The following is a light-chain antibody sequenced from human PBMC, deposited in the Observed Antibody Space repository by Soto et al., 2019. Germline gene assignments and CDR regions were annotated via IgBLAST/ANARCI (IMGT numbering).Light chain of an antibody. CDR2: DNN. J-gene: IGLJ2*01. V-gene: IGLV1-51*01. Sequence: QSVLTQPPSVSAAPGQTVTISCSGRSSNIGSNYVSWYQHLPGTAPKLLIYDNNQRPSGIPDRFSGSKSGTSATLGITGLQTGDEADYYCGTWDSSLSAVVFGGGTKSPS. CDR3: GTWDSSLSAVV. CDR1: SSNIGSNY.